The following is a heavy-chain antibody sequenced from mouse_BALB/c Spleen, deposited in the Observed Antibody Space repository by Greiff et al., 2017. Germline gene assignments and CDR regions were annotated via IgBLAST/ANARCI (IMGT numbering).Heavy chain of an antibody. CDR2: IDPANGNT. V-gene: IGHV14-3*02. Sequence: EVQLVESGAELVKPGASVKLSCTASGFNIKDTYMHWVKQRPEQGLEWIGRIDPANGNTKYDPKFQGKATITADTSSNTAYLQLSSLTSEDTAVYYCAFIYYDYDGTLAYWGQGTLVTVSA. J-gene: IGHJ3*01. CDR1: GFNIKDTY. D-gene: IGHD2-4*01. CDR3: AFIYYDYDGTLAY.